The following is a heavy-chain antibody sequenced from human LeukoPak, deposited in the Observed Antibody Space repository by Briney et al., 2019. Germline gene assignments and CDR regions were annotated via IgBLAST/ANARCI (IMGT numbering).Heavy chain of an antibody. Sequence: PGGSLRLSCAASGFSFSNYGMHWVRQAPGKGLEWVAFIQYAGTTKSYVDSVKGRFTISRDNSKNTLYLQMNNLRAEDTAVYCCVKESSGHGAFDVWGQGTLVTVSS. CDR2: IQYAGTTK. J-gene: IGHJ3*01. CDR1: GFSFSNYG. D-gene: IGHD3-3*01. V-gene: IGHV3-30*02. CDR3: VKESSGHGAFDV.